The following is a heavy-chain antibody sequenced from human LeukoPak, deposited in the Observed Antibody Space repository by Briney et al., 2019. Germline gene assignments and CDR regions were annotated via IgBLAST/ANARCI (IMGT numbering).Heavy chain of an antibody. CDR1: GFSFSIYW. CDR2: INSDGSST. J-gene: IGHJ5*02. CDR3: TREVVLTAISVCHH. D-gene: IGHD2-21*02. V-gene: IGHV3-74*01. Sequence: PRGSRRLSCAASGFSFSIYWLHWLRQAPGKGLVWVSRINSDGSSTIYAESVRGRFTISRDNAENTVYLQMNSLRAEDTAVYYCTREVVLTAISVCHHWGQGSLVTVSS.